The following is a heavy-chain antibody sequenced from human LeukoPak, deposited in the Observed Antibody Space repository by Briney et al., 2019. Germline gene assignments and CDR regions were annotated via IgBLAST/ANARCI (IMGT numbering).Heavy chain of an antibody. Sequence: GASVKVSCKASGGTFSSNAITWVRQAPGQGLEWMGGITPIFGTSNYAQKFQGRVTMTRNTSISTAYMELSSLRSEDTAVYYCARGHCGLVFCAFDIWGQGTMVTVSS. D-gene: IGHD2-21*01. CDR1: GGTFSSNA. CDR2: ITPIFGTS. V-gene: IGHV1-69*05. CDR3: ARGHCGLVFCAFDI. J-gene: IGHJ3*02.